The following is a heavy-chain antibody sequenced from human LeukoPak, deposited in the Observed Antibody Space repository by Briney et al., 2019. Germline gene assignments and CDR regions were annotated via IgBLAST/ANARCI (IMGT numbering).Heavy chain of an antibody. Sequence: GGSLRLSCAASGFTFSDSWMSWVRQAPGKGLEWVSVIYSGGSTYYADSVKGRFTISRDNSKNTLYLQMNSLRAEDTAVYYCARVPYYYGMDVWGQGTTVTVSS. J-gene: IGHJ6*02. CDR3: ARVPYYYGMDV. V-gene: IGHV3-66*01. CDR1: GFTFSDSW. CDR2: IYSGGST.